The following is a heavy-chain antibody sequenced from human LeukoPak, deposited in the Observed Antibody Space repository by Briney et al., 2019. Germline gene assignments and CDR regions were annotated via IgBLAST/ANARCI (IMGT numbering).Heavy chain of an antibody. Sequence: GASVKVSCKVSGYTLTELSMHWVRQAPGKGREWMVGFDPEYGETIYAQKFQGRVTMTEDTSTDTAYMELSSLRSEDTAVYYCATDSSGWQFDYWGQGTLVTVSS. CDR3: ATDSSGWQFDY. D-gene: IGHD6-19*01. V-gene: IGHV1-24*01. CDR1: GYTLTELS. CDR2: FDPEYGET. J-gene: IGHJ4*02.